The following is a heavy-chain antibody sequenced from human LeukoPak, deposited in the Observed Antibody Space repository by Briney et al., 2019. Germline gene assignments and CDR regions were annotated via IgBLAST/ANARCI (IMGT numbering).Heavy chain of an antibody. Sequence: GGSLRLSCAASRFTFSSFVMGWVRQAPGKGLECVSAISGSGRSTYYADSVKGRFTIFREDSKNTLYLQMNSLRAEDTAIYYCARVSGRIQIWPQPFGDGMDVWGQGTTVTVSS. CDR2: ISGSGRST. D-gene: IGHD5-18*01. J-gene: IGHJ6*02. CDR3: ARVSGRIQIWPQPFGDGMDV. CDR1: RFTFSSFV. V-gene: IGHV3-23*01.